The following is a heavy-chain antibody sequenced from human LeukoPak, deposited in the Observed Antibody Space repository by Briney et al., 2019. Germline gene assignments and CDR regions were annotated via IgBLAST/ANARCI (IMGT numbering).Heavy chain of an antibody. V-gene: IGHV3-21*01. D-gene: IGHD6-6*01. J-gene: IGHJ3*02. Sequence: GGSLRLSCAASGFTFSSYSMNWVRQAPGKGLEWVSSISSSSSYIYYADSVKGRFTISRDNAKNSLYLQMNSLRAEDTAVYYCAGEIAARVGPPAFDIWGQGTMVTVSS. CDR1: GFTFSSYS. CDR3: AGEIAARVGPPAFDI. CDR2: ISSSSSYI.